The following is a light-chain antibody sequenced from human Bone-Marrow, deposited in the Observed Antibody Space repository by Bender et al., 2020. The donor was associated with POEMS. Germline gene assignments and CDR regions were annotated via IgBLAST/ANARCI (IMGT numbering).Light chain of an antibody. J-gene: IGLJ2*01. CDR2: ESN. CDR1: SNDVWTFNL. Sequence: QSALTQPASVSGSPGQSITISCTGTSNDVWTFNLVSWHQQHPGKAPQLLIYESNKRPSGISSRFSAFKSGNAASLTIAGLQAEDEADYYCYLYAGSARIFGGGTRLTVL. V-gene: IGLV2-23*01. CDR3: YLYAGSARI.